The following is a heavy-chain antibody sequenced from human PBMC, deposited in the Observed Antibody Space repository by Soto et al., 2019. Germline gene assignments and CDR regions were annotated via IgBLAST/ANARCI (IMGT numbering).Heavy chain of an antibody. Sequence: GESLKISCKGSGYSFTSYWIGWVRQMPGKGLEWMGIIYPGDSDTRYSPSFQGQVTISADKSISTAYLQWSSLKASDTAMYYCARGVKTQSYYYDMDIWGQGTTVSASS. CDR2: IYPGDSDT. J-gene: IGHJ6*02. V-gene: IGHV5-51*01. CDR1: GYSFTSYW. CDR3: ARGVKTQSYYYDMDI. D-gene: IGHD3-16*02.